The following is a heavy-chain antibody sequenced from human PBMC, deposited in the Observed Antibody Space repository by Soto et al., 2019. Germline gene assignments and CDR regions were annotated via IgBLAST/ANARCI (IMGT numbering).Heavy chain of an antibody. CDR1: GGTFSSYT. D-gene: IGHD4-17*01. CDR3: ARVMDYGGVDY. J-gene: IGHJ4*02. Sequence: ASVKVSCKASGGTFSSYTISWVRQAPGQGLEWMGRIIPILGIANYAQKFQGRVTITADKSTSTAYMELSSLRSEDTAVYYCARVMDYGGVDYWGQGTLVTVSS. CDR2: IIPILGIA. V-gene: IGHV1-69*02.